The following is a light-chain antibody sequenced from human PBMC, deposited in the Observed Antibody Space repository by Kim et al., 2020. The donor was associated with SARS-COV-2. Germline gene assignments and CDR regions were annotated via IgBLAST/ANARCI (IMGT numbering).Light chain of an antibody. Sequence: SVSPGQTASITCSGDKLGDKYACWYQQMPGQSPILVLYQDNKRPSGIPERFSGSNSGNTATLTISGTQAMDEADYYCQAWDSSTVVFGGGTQLTVL. CDR2: QDN. CDR1: KLGDKY. V-gene: IGLV3-1*01. CDR3: QAWDSSTVV. J-gene: IGLJ2*01.